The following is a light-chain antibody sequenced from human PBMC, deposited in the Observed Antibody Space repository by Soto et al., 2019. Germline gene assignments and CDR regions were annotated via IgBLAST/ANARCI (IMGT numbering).Light chain of an antibody. Sequence: QSALTQPASVSGSPGQSITISCTGTSSDVGGYNYVSWFQHHPGKAPKLIIYEVSYRPSGVSNRFSGSKSGDTASLTISGLQAEDAADYYCSSFTNTITRYAFGTGTKLTVL. V-gene: IGLV2-14*01. CDR1: SSDVGGYNY. J-gene: IGLJ1*01. CDR3: SSFTNTITRYA. CDR2: EVS.